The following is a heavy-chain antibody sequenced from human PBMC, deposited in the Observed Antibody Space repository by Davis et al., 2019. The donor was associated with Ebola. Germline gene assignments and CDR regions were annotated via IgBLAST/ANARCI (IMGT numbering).Heavy chain of an antibody. Sequence: SVKVSCKASGGTFSGNGVTWVRQAPGQGLEWMGGIFPIFGATNHAQKFQGRIAITADESTSTAYMQLRSLRSDDTAVYYCAASYSGYGPFDYWGQGTLVTVSS. J-gene: IGHJ4*02. CDR3: AASYSGYGPFDY. CDR1: GGTFSGNG. D-gene: IGHD5-12*01. CDR2: IFPIFGAT. V-gene: IGHV1-69*13.